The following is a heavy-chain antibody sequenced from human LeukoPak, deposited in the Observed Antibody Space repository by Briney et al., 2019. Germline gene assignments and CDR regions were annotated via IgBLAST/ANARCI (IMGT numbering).Heavy chain of an antibody. CDR2: MCGAAGCT. J-gene: IGHJ5*01. CDR1: GFTFYMYA. D-gene: IGHD3-22*01. CDR3: AKDRPNFHENSGHYYRRDGDS. Sequence: AGGSLRLSCQASGFTFYMYAMSWVRQAPGKGLEWVASMCGAAGCTFYPASVKGRFTISRDNSKNVLYLRMNSLTAEDTAIYYCAKDRPNFHENSGHYYRRDGDSWGQGTLVTVSS. V-gene: IGHV3-23*01.